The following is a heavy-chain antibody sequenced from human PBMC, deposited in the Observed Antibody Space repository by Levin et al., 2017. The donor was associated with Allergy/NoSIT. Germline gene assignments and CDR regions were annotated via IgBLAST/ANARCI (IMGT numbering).Heavy chain of an antibody. CDR3: ASPTRDYYYYMDV. V-gene: IGHV3-11*01. CDR1: GFTFSDYY. Sequence: GGSLRLSCAASGFTFSDYYMSWIRQAPGKGLEWVSYISSSGSTIYYADSVKGRFTISRDNAKNSLYLQMNSLRAEDTAVYYCASPTRDYYYYMDVWGKGTTVTVSS. CDR2: ISSSGSTI. J-gene: IGHJ6*03.